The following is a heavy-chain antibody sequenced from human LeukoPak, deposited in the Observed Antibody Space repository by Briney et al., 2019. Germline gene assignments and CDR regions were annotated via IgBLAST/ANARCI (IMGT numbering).Heavy chain of an antibody. J-gene: IGHJ4*02. CDR3: ARGPKYYDFWSGYYPFDY. CDR2: INHSGST. D-gene: IGHD3-3*01. V-gene: IGHV4-34*01. CDR1: GGSFSGYY. Sequence: SETLSLTCAVYGGSFSGYYWSWVRQPPGKGLEWIGEINHSGSTNYNPSLKSRATISVDTSKNQFSLKLSSVTAADTAVYYCARGPKYYDFWSGYYPFDYWGQGTLVTVSS.